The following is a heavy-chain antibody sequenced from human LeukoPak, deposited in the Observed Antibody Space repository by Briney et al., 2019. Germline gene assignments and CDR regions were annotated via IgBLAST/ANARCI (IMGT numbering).Heavy chain of an antibody. CDR1: GYTFISYY. J-gene: IGHJ3*02. CDR2: INPNSGGT. CDR3: ARDGLQDDAFDI. Sequence: ASVKVSCKASGYTFISYYIHWVRQAPGQGLEWMGCINPNSGGTNYAQKFQGRVTMTRDTSISTAYMELSGLRSDDTAVFYCARDGLQDDAFDIWGQGTMVTVSS. V-gene: IGHV1-2*02. D-gene: IGHD3/OR15-3a*01.